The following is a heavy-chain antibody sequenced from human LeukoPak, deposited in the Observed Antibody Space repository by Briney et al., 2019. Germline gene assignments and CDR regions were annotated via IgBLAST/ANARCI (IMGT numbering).Heavy chain of an antibody. CDR2: IYPGDSDT. J-gene: IGHJ5*02. CDR1: GYSFTSYW. Sequence: GESLKISCKGSGYSFTSYWIGWVRQMPGKGLEWMGIIYPGDSDTRYSPSFQGQVTMSADKSISTAYLQWSSLKASDTAMYYCARSWSTFDFWFDPWGQGTLVTVSS. V-gene: IGHV5-51*01. D-gene: IGHD3-3*01. CDR3: ARSWSTFDFWFDP.